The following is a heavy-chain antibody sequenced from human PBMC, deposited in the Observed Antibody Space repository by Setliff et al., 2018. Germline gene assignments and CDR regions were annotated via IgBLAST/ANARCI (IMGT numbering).Heavy chain of an antibody. CDR2: IIPASNGA. D-gene: IGHD3-22*01. CDR3: VRDRNDNYESSGYYYAGGYMDV. V-gene: IGHV1-69*04. CDR1: GGTFSSHY. J-gene: IGHJ6*03. Sequence: SVKVSCKASGGTFSSHYISWVRQAPGQGPQWLGRIIPASNGANYAQRFRGRVSFSAGTSTGTVFMDLSSLESEDTAVYYCVRDRNDNYESSGYYYAGGYMDVWGKGTTVTVSS.